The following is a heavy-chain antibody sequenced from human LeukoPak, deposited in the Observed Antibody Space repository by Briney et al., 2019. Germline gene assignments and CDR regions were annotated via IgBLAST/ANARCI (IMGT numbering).Heavy chain of an antibody. J-gene: IGHJ4*02. V-gene: IGHV4-31*02. CDR1: GSTISRGGAC. CDR2: TYYGGNT. CDR3: AGNGGEGWLCFDY. D-gene: IGHD3-9*01. Sequence: SQTLSLTCPASGSTISRGGACSTWIRQHPGKGLEWIGNTYYGGNTYYNPSLNSRGTISIDTSKNQFSLKLTSVTAADTAVYYCAGNGGEGWLCFDYWGQGTLVTVSS.